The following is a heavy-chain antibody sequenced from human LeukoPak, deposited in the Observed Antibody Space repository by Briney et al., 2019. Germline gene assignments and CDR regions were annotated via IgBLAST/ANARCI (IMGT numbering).Heavy chain of an antibody. J-gene: IGHJ4*02. Sequence: GGSLRLSCEASGFTFDDYSMHWVRLLPGKGLEWVSLISWDGSNKKYGDSVKGRFTISRDNSKNSLNLQMNSLRTEDSALYFCARGCMAGLVLDYWGQGTRVIVSS. V-gene: IGHV3-43*01. D-gene: IGHD2-8*01. CDR2: ISWDGSNK. CDR1: GFTFDDYS. CDR3: ARGCMAGLVLDY.